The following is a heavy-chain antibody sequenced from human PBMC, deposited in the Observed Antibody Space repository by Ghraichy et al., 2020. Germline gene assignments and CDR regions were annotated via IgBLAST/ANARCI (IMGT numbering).Heavy chain of an antibody. Sequence: SETLSLTCTVSGGSISSSSYYWGWIRQPPGKGREWFGSICYSRSTYYNPSLKSRVTISVDTSKNQLSLKLSSVTSADTAVYYCARRPWSGRSYYFDYWGQGSLVTVSP. V-gene: IGHV4-39*01. CDR2: ICYSRST. CDR3: ARRPWSGRSYYFDY. CDR1: GGSISSSSYY. D-gene: IGHD3-3*01. J-gene: IGHJ4*02.